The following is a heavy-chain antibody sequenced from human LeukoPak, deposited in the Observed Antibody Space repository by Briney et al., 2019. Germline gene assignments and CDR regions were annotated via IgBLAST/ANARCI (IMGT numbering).Heavy chain of an antibody. CDR1: GGSISSGGYY. CDR3: ARDLFVAAAGLFDY. CDR2: IWYDGSNK. V-gene: IGHV3-33*08. Sequence: LSLTCTVSGGSISSGGYYWSWIRQHPGKGLEWVAVIWYDGSNKYYADSVKGRFTISRDNSKNTLYLQMNSLRAEDTAVYYCARDLFVAAAGLFDYWGQGTLVTVSS. D-gene: IGHD6-13*01. J-gene: IGHJ4*02.